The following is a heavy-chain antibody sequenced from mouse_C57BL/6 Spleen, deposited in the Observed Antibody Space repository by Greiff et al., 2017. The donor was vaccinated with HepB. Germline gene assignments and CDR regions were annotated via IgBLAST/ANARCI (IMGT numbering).Heavy chain of an antibody. V-gene: IGHV5-4*01. CDR3: ARDGRANWDVEEGAWFAY. J-gene: IGHJ3*01. CDR1: GFTFSSYA. CDR2: ISDGGSYT. Sequence: EVKLVESGGGLVKPGVSLKLSCAASGFTFSSYAMSWVRQTPEKRLEWVATISDGGSYTYYPDNVKGRFTISRDNAKNNLYLQMSHLKSEDTAMYYCARDGRANWDVEEGAWFAYWGQGTLVTVSA. D-gene: IGHD4-1*01.